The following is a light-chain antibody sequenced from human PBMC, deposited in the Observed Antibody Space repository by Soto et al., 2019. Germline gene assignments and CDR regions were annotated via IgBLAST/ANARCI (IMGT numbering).Light chain of an antibody. CDR1: QSVGDTY. J-gene: IGKJ1*01. CDR3: QQYGSSGT. CDR2: STS. Sequence: EIVLTQSPGTLSLSPGESATLSCRASQSVGDTYVAWYQQKPGQAPRLLMYSTSIRATGIPDRFSGSGSGTDFTLTISRLEPEDFAVYYCQQYGSSGTFGQGTKVDIK. V-gene: IGKV3-20*01.